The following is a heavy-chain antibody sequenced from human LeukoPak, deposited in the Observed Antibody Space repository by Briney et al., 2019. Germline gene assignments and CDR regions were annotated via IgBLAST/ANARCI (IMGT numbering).Heavy chain of an antibody. J-gene: IGHJ3*02. CDR2: IRYDESNI. CDR3: TRDRRFPDDVFDI. CDR1: GFSFSGYG. V-gene: IGHV3-30*02. D-gene: IGHD2-21*01. Sequence: GGSLRLSCAASGFSFSGYGMHWVRQAPGKGLEWVAFIRYDESNIYYIDSVKGRFTISRDNSKNTLYLQLNSLRAEDTAIYYCTRDRRFPDDVFDIWGQGTMVTVSS.